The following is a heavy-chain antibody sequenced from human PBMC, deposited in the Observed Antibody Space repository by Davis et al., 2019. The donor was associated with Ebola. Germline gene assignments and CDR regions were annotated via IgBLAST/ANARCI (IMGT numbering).Heavy chain of an antibody. Sequence: GESLKISCAASGFTFSSYGMHWVRQAPGKGLEWVAVISYDGSNKYYADSVKGRFTISRDNSKNTLYLQMNSLRAEDTAVYYCAKVEIAVAGYWGQGTLVTVSS. V-gene: IGHV3-30*18. CDR2: ISYDGSNK. CDR1: GFTFSSYG. J-gene: IGHJ4*02. D-gene: IGHD6-19*01. CDR3: AKVEIAVAGY.